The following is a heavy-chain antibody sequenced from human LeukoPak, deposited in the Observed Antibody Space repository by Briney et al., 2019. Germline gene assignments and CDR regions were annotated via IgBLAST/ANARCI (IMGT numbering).Heavy chain of an antibody. CDR2: IHYSGST. Sequence: PSETLSLTCTVSGGSISSYYWSWIRQPPGKGLEWIGYIHYSGSTNYNSSLKSRVTISVDTSKNQFSLKLSSVTAADTAVYYCARVSPFYNYDYWGQGTLVTVSS. CDR1: GGSISSYY. CDR3: ARVSPFYNYDY. V-gene: IGHV4-59*01. J-gene: IGHJ4*02. D-gene: IGHD5-24*01.